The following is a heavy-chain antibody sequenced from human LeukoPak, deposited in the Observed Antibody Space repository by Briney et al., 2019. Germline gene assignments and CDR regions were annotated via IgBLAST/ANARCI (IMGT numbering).Heavy chain of an antibody. Sequence: QPGGSLRLSCAASGFTFSDYILDWVRQAPGKGLEWVGRIRRGTNSYTTEYAASVKGRFIISRDDSKNSLYLHMNSLKTEDTAVYHCTRDGGEGGNSAFDIWGQRDNGHRLF. V-gene: IGHV3-72*01. CDR1: GFTFSDYI. J-gene: IGHJ3*02. CDR2: IRRGTNSYTT. CDR3: TRDGGEGGNSAFDI. D-gene: IGHD3-16*01.